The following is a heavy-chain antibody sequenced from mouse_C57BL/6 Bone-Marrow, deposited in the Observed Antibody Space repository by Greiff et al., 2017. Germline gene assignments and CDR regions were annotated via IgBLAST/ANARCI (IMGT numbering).Heavy chain of an antibody. CDR2: FHPYNDDT. D-gene: IGHD2-1*01. V-gene: IGHV1-47*01. Sequence: VQLQQPGAELVKPGASVKMSCKASGYTFTTYPIEWMKQNHGKSLEWIGNFHPYNDDTKYNEKFKGKATLTVEKSSSTVYLELSRLTSDDSAVYYCAIGGNYGGYYLEYWGQGTTLTVSS. CDR3: AIGGNYGGYYLEY. CDR1: GYTFTTYP. J-gene: IGHJ2*01.